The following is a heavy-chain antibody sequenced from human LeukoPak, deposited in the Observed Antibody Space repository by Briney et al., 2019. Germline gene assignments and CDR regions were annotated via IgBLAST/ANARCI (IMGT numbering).Heavy chain of an antibody. CDR2: IGGSGTRT. J-gene: IGHJ4*02. D-gene: IGHD2-2*01. CDR3: AKAVVIVPTATPFDY. Sequence: PGGSLRHSCSASGFTFTTYGMNWVRQAPGKGLEWVSGIGGSGTRTYYADSVKGRFTISRDNSKNTLYMQMDSLRAEDTAVYYCAKAVVIVPTATPFDYWGQGTLVTVSS. CDR1: GFTFTTYG. V-gene: IGHV3-23*01.